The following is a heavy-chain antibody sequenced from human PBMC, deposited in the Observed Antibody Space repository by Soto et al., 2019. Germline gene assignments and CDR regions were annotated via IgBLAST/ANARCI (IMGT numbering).Heavy chain of an antibody. CDR2: IKQDGSEK. Sequence: ESGGGLVQPGGSLRLSCAASGFTFSSYWMSWVRQAPGKGLEWVANIKQDGSEKYYVDSVKGRFTISRDNAKNSLYLQMNSLRAEDTAVYYCAREGPGGLYRTPSDYWGQGTLVTVSS. D-gene: IGHD3-16*02. J-gene: IGHJ4*02. CDR3: AREGPGGLYRTPSDY. V-gene: IGHV3-7*01. CDR1: GFTFSSYW.